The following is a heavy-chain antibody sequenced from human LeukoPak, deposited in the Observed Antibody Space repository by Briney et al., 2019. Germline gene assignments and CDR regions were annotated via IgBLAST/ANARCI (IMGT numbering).Heavy chain of an antibody. CDR3: ARDVSSSTRAFDI. Sequence: GGSLRLSCAASGYALSTYEMTWVRQAPGKGLEWVSFISSSTSHTFYADSVKGRFTLFRDTAKNSLYLQMNNLRGEDTAVYYCARDVSSSTRAFDIWGQGTMVAVS. CDR1: GYALSTYE. D-gene: IGHD2-15*01. J-gene: IGHJ3*02. V-gene: IGHV3-48*03. CDR2: ISSSTSHT.